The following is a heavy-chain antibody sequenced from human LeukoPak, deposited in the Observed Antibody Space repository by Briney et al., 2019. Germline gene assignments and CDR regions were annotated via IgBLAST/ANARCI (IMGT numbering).Heavy chain of an antibody. CDR1: GGSISSYY. Sequence: SETLSLNCTVSGGSISSYYWSWIRQPPGKGLEWIGYIYYSGSTNYNPSLKSRVTISVDTSKNQFSLKLSSMTAADTAVYYCARGMYSSSWYGPGCFDIWGQGTMVTVSS. J-gene: IGHJ3*02. CDR2: IYYSGST. V-gene: IGHV4-59*01. D-gene: IGHD6-13*01. CDR3: ARGMYSSSWYGPGCFDI.